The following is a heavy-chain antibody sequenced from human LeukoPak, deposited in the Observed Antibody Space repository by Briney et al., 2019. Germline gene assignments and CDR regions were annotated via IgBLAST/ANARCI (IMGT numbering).Heavy chain of an antibody. CDR3: AKDYYDSSGYSYSDAFDI. D-gene: IGHD3-22*01. V-gene: IGHV3-23*01. CDR2: ISGSGGST. CDR1: GSTFSSYA. J-gene: IGHJ3*02. Sequence: GGSLRLSCAASGSTFSSYAMSWVRQAPGKGLEWVSAISGSGGSTYYADSVKGRFTISRDNSKNTLYLQMNSLRAEDTAVYYCAKDYYDSSGYSYSDAFDIWGQGTMVTVSS.